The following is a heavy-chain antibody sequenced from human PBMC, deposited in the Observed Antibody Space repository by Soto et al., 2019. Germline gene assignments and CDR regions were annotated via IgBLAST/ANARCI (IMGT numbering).Heavy chain of an antibody. CDR2: INYSAST. D-gene: IGHD3-22*01. V-gene: IGHV4-39*02. CDR3: ARDYYDSGGFGPPAPDNWFDP. J-gene: IGHJ5*02. Sequence: QLPLQQSGPGLLKPSETLSLTCTISGGSISSSSYYWGWIRQPPGKALEWIGTINYSASTYYNPSLKNRVTISVDTSKNQFSRKMSSVAAAATAVYYCARDYYDSGGFGPPAPDNWFDPWGQGTLVTVSS. CDR1: GGSISSSSYY.